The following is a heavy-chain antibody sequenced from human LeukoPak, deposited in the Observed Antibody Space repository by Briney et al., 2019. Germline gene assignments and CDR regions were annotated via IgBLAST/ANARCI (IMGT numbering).Heavy chain of an antibody. CDR3: ARDLLAHTPGFHGMDV. CDR1: GFTFSSYS. CDR2: ISSSSSTI. J-gene: IGHJ6*02. D-gene: IGHD3-3*02. Sequence: GGSLRLSCAASGFTFSSYSMNWVRQAPGKGLEWVSSISSSSSTIYYADSVKGRFTISRDNAKNSLYLQMNSLRAEDTAVYYCARDLLAHTPGFHGMDVWGQGTTVTVSS. V-gene: IGHV3-48*04.